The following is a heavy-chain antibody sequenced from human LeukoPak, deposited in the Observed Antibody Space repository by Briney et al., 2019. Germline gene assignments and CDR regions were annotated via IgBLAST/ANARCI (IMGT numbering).Heavy chain of an antibody. V-gene: IGHV4-4*02. D-gene: IGHD6-13*01. CDR2: IYHSGST. CDR1: GGSISSSNW. CDR3: ARSRQQLALRAFDI. J-gene: IGHJ3*02. Sequence: SETLSLTCAVSGGSISSSNWWSWVRQPPGQGLEWIGEIYHSGSTNYNPSLKSRVTISVDKSKNQFSLKLSSVTAADTAVYYCARSRQQLALRAFDIWGQGTMVTVSS.